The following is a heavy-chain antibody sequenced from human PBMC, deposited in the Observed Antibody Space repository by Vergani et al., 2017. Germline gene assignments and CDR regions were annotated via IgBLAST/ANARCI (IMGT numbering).Heavy chain of an antibody. J-gene: IGHJ6*02. Sequence: QVQLQELGPGLVKPPGTLSLTCAVSGGSISSSNWWSWVRQPPGKGLEWIGEIYHSGSTNYNPSLKSRVTISVDKSKNQFSLKLSSVTAADTAVYYCARDRRGPMIAAAGRRSYYYYGMDVWGQGTTVTVSS. CDR3: ARDRRGPMIAAAGRRSYYYYGMDV. CDR1: GGSISSSNW. D-gene: IGHD6-13*01. CDR2: IYHSGST. V-gene: IGHV4-4*03.